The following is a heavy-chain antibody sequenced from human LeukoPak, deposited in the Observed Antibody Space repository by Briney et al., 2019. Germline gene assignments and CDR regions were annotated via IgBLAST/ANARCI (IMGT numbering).Heavy chain of an antibody. D-gene: IGHD1-26*01. V-gene: IGHV3-23*01. Sequence: PGGSLRLSCAASGFTFSSYAMSWVRQAPGEGLEWVSAISGSGGSTYYADSVKGRFTISRDNSKNTLYLQMNSLRAEDTAVYYCAKDSVGSGSYWCFDYWGQGTLVTVSS. CDR2: ISGSGGST. CDR3: AKDSVGSGSYWCFDY. CDR1: GFTFSSYA. J-gene: IGHJ4*02.